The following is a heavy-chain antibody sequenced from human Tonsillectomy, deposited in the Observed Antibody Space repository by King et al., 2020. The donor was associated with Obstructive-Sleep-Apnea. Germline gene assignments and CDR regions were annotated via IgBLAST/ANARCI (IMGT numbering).Heavy chain of an antibody. CDR1: GFTFSDAW. CDR2: IKSKIGGGTT. Sequence: VQLVESGGGLVKPGGSLRLSCEVSGFTFSDAWMIWGRQAPGKGLEWGGRIKSKIGGGTTDYAAPVKGRFTISRDDSQNTVYLQMNSLKTEDTAVYFCAHIIVVPAALHHWGQGTLVTVSS. J-gene: IGHJ5*02. V-gene: IGHV3-15*01. D-gene: IGHD2-2*02. CDR3: AHIIVVPAALHH.